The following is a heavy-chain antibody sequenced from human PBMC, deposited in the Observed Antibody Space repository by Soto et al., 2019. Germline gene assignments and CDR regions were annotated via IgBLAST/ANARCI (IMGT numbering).Heavy chain of an antibody. CDR3: ARGGDVVVPTALDY. Sequence: QVQLQESGPGLVKPSGTLSLTCAVSGGSINSSNWWSWVRQPPGKGLEWIGEIYHSGGTNYNPSLKSRVTISVDKSKNQFSLNLSSMTAADTAVYYCARGGDVVVPTALDYWGQGTLVTVSS. CDR2: IYHSGGT. V-gene: IGHV4-4*02. CDR1: GGSINSSNW. J-gene: IGHJ4*02. D-gene: IGHD2-2*01.